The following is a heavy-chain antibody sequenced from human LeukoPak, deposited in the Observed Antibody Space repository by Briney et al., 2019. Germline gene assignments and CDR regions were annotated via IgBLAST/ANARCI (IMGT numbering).Heavy chain of an antibody. CDR2: IRSDGSIT. CDR1: GFTFSGYW. J-gene: IGHJ4*02. CDR3: SKGQELDDGVLES. V-gene: IGHV3-74*01. D-gene: IGHD1-1*01. Sequence: GGSLRLSCAASGFTFSGYWMHWVRQAPGKGLAWVSVIRSDGSITTYADSVRGRFTISRDNSKSTVYLQMNSLSAEDTAIYYCSKGQELDDGVLESWGRGTLVTVSS.